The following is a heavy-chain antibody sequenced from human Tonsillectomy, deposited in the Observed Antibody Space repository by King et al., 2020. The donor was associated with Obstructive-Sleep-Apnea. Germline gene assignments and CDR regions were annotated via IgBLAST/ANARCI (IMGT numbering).Heavy chain of an antibody. Sequence: PLQESGPGLVKPSETLSLTCTVSGGSISSYYWSWIRQPPGKGLEWIGYIYYSGSTNYNPSLKSRVTISVDTSKNQFSLKLSSVTAADTAVYYCARAQGATTAGLFDYWGQGTLVTVSS. J-gene: IGHJ4*02. V-gene: IGHV4-59*01. CDR1: GGSISSYY. CDR2: IYYSGST. CDR3: ARAQGATTAGLFDY. D-gene: IGHD1-26*01.